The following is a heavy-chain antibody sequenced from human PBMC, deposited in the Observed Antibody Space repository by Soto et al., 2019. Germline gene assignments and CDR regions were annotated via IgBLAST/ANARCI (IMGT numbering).Heavy chain of an antibody. CDR2: IKQDGSEK. CDR3: ARDGSSKVRGVIMVYYYGMDV. Sequence: GGSLRLSCAASGFTFSSYWMSWVRQAPGKGLEWVANIKQDGSEKYYVDSVKGRFTISRDNAKNSLYLQMNSLRAEDTAVYYCARDGSSKVRGVIMVYYYGMDVWGQGTTVTVSS. J-gene: IGHJ6*02. CDR1: GFTFSSYW. D-gene: IGHD3-10*01. V-gene: IGHV3-7*05.